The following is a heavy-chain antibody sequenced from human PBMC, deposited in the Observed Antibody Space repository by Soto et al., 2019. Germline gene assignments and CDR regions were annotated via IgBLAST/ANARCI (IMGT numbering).Heavy chain of an antibody. D-gene: IGHD1-1*01. CDR1: GGSISSGGYS. V-gene: IGHV4-30-2*01. Sequence: SETLSLTCAVSGGSISSGGYSWSWIRQPPGKGLEWIGYIYHNGATNYNPSLSSRASISVDTSKNQGSLQLNSVTAADTAVYYCARTLPNRQLFDSWSQGTLVTVSS. J-gene: IGHJ4*02. CDR3: ARTLPNRQLFDS. CDR2: IYHNGAT.